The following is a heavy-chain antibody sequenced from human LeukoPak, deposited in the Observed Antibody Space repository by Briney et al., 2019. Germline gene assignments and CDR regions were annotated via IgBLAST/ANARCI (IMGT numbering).Heavy chain of an antibody. CDR1: GDSISSYY. J-gene: IGHJ4*02. V-gene: IGHV4-59*08. Sequence: SETLSLTCAVSGDSISSYYWSWLRQPPGKGLEWIGYIYYSVTTKYNSSLKSRVTISVDTSKSQVSLKLRSVTAADTAVYYCARHKGATREWDYWGQGTLVTVSS. CDR2: IYYSVTT. CDR3: ARHKGATREWDY. D-gene: IGHD1-26*01.